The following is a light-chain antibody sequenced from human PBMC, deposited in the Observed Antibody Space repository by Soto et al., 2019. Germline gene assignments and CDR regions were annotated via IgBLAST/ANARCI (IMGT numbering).Light chain of an antibody. CDR2: EVS. V-gene: IGLV2-11*01. CDR1: SRDVDAYDF. Sequence: QSALTQPRSVSGSPGQSVAISCTGTSRDVDAYDFVSWYQHHPGKAPKLIISEVSKRPSGVSHRFSGSKSGNTASLTSSWLQAEDEADYFCCSFAGSFYVFGTGTKLAVL. CDR3: CSFAGSFYV. J-gene: IGLJ1*01.